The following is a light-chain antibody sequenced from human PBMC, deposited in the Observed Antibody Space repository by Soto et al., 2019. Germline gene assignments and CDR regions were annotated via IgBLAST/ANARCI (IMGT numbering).Light chain of an antibody. V-gene: IGKV3-20*01. J-gene: IGKJ3*01. Sequence: GTLSCRASRTVDGNYLAWYHQKPGQAPRLLIHSASTRAPGIPDRFSASGAGTDFTLTISRLEPEDSAVYYCQQYSASPRTFGPGTKVDIK. CDR3: QQYSASPRT. CDR1: RTVDGNY. CDR2: SAS.